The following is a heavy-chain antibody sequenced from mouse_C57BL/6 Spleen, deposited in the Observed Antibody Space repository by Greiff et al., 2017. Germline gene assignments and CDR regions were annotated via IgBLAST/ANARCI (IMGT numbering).Heavy chain of an antibody. V-gene: IGHV5-4*01. CDR3: ARGRGLGGDFDY. CDR1: GFTFSSYA. J-gene: IGHJ2*01. D-gene: IGHD4-1*01. CDR2: ISDGGSYT. Sequence: EVQGVESGGGLVKPGGSLKLSCAASGFTFSSYAMSWVRQTPEKRLEWVATISDGGSYTYYPDNVKGRFTISRDNAKNNLYLQMSHLKSEDTAMYYCARGRGLGGDFDYWGQGTTLTVSS.